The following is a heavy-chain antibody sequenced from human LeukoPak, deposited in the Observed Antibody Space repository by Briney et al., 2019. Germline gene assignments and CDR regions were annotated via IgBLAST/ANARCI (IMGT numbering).Heavy chain of an antibody. D-gene: IGHD6-19*01. V-gene: IGHV1-8*02. CDR1: GGTFSSYA. CDR2: MNPNSGNT. Sequence: ASVKVSCKASGGTFSSYAISWVRQAPGQGLEWMGWMNPNSGNTGYPQKFQGRVTMTRNTSISTAYMELNSLRAEDTAVYYCAKDPGGSGWVYYFDNWGQGTLVTVSS. J-gene: IGHJ4*02. CDR3: AKDPGGSGWVYYFDN.